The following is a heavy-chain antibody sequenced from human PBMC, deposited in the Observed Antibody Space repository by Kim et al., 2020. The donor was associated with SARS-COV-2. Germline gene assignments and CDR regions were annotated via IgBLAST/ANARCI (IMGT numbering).Heavy chain of an antibody. D-gene: IGHD3-3*01. J-gene: IGHJ4*02. CDR1: GGSLSDYY. CDR3: ARLSPLSSGYYYFDY. Sequence: SETLSLTCAVYGGSLSDYYWTWIRQPPGKGLEWIGEINHSGSPNFNPSLKSRISISVDTSKNQFSLNLSSVTAADTALYYCARLSPLSSGYYYFDYWGQGTLVTVSS. V-gene: IGHV4-34*01. CDR2: INHSGSP.